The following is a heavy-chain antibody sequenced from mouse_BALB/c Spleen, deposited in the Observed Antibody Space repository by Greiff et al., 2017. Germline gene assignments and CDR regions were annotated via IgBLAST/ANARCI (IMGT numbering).Heavy chain of an antibody. Sequence: QVQLQQSGPELVKPGASVKMSCKASGYTFTSYYIHWVKQRPGQGLEWIGWIYPGDGSTKYNEKFKGKTTLTADKSSSTAYMLLSSLSSEDSAIYCGARGYRYDDGAMDYWGQGTSVTVSS. J-gene: IGHJ4*01. V-gene: IGHV1S56*01. CDR3: ARGYRYDDGAMDY. CDR2: IYPGDGST. D-gene: IGHD2-14*01. CDR1: GYTFTSYY.